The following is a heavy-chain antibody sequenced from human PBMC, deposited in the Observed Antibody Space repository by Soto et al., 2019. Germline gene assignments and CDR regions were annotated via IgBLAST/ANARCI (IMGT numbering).Heavy chain of an antibody. CDR2: IIPILGIA. CDR1: GGTFSSYT. CDR3: AREHYADLGEPEYYYYGMDV. J-gene: IGHJ6*02. Sequence: QVQLVQSGAEVKKPGSSVKVSCKASGGTFSSYTISWVRQAPGQGLEWMGRIIPILGIANYAQKFQGRVTITADKSTSTAYMELSSLRSEDTAVYYCAREHYADLGEPEYYYYGMDVWGQGTTVTVSS. V-gene: IGHV1-69*08. D-gene: IGHD3-16*01.